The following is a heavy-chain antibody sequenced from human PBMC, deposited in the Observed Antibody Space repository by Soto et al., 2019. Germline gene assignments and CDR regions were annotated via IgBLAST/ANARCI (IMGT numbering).Heavy chain of an antibody. CDR2: ISAYNGNT. Sequence: ASVKVSCKASGYTFTSYGISWVRQAPGQGLEWMGWISAYNGNTNYTQKFQGRVTMTTGTSTSTAYMELRSLRSDDTAVYYCAREVQYCSSTSCYYKFDYWGQGTLVTVSS. CDR1: GYTFTSYG. V-gene: IGHV1-18*01. D-gene: IGHD2-2*01. CDR3: AREVQYCSSTSCYYKFDY. J-gene: IGHJ4*02.